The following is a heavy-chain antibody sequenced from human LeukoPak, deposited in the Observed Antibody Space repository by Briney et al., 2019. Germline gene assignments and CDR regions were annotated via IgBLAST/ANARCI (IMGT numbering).Heavy chain of an antibody. Sequence: GGSLRLSCAASGFTFSSYSMNWVRQAPGKGLEWVSSISCSSSYIYYADSVKGRFTISRDNAKNSLYLQMNSLRAEDTAVYYCAREARFHAFDIWGQGTMVTVSS. V-gene: IGHV3-21*01. D-gene: IGHD2-21*01. CDR2: ISCSSSYI. J-gene: IGHJ3*02. CDR1: GFTFSSYS. CDR3: AREARFHAFDI.